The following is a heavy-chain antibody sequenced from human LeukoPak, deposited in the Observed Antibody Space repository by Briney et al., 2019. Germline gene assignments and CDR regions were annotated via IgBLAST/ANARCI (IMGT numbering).Heavy chain of an antibody. J-gene: IGHJ4*02. CDR2: IYSGGST. Sequence: AGGSLRLSCAASGFTVSSNYMSWVRQAPGKGLEWVSVIYSGGSTYYADSVKGRFTISRDNAKNIVYLQMNSLGAEDSAVYYCAKEGGNSDLDYWGQGTLVTFSS. CDR3: AKEGGNSDLDY. D-gene: IGHD4-23*01. V-gene: IGHV3-53*01. CDR1: GFTVSSNY.